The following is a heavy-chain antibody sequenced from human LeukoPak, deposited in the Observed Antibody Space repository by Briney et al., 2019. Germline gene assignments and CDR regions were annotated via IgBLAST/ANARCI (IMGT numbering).Heavy chain of an antibody. CDR1: GGTFTTFA. D-gene: IGHD3-9*01. CDR3: ASRHTPLRHFDWDVDY. J-gene: IGHJ4*02. V-gene: IGHV1-69*05. CDR2: FIPVFGTP. Sequence: SMKVSCKISGGTFTTFAVIWVRQAPGQGLEWLGGFIPVFGTPTYAGKFRGRATISTDEASTTAYMDLHTLTSDDTAVYYCASRHTPLRHFDWDVDYWGQGTLVTVSS.